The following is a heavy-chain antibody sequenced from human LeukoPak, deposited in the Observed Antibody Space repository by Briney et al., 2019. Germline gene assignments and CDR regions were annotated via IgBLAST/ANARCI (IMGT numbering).Heavy chain of an antibody. CDR1: GFTFSSFW. J-gene: IGHJ3*02. CDR2: INTDGSST. CDR3: ARNGNAFDI. Sequence: PGGSLRLSCAASGFTFSSFWMHWVGEARGEGVVWVSRINTDGSSTDYAHSAKGRFTTSRDNAQNTLYLQMNSLRAEDTAVYYCARNGNAFDIWGQGTMVTVSS. V-gene: IGHV3-74*01.